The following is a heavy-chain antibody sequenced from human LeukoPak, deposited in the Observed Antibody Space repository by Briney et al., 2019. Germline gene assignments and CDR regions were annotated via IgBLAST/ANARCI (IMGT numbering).Heavy chain of an antibody. D-gene: IGHD3-10*01. CDR1: GFSFSDYW. Sequence: GGSLRLSCAASGFSFSDYWMTWVRQAPGKGLEWVSSISSSSSYIYYADSVKGRFTISRDNAKNSLYLQMNSLRAEDTAVYYCARGGLLWSSGGYFDYWGQGTLVTVSS. V-gene: IGHV3-21*01. CDR2: ISSSSSYI. J-gene: IGHJ4*02. CDR3: ARGGLLWSSGGYFDY.